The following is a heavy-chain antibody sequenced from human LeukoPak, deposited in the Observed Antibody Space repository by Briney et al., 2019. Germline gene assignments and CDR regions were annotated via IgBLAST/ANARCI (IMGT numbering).Heavy chain of an antibody. J-gene: IGHJ6*02. CDR3: AREGGIVGASPLYYYYYGMDV. Sequence: ASVKVSCKASGGTFSSYAISWVRQAPGQGLEWMGGIIPIFGTANYAQKFQGRVTVTADESTSTAYMELSSLRSEDTAVYYCAREGGIVGASPLYYYYYGMDVWGRGTTVTVSS. V-gene: IGHV1-69*13. CDR2: IIPIFGTA. D-gene: IGHD1-26*01. CDR1: GGTFSSYA.